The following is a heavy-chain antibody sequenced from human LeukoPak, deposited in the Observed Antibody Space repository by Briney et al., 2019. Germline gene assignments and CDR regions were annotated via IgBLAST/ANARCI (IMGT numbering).Heavy chain of an antibody. CDR1: GYRFPAYW. J-gene: IGHJ4*02. Sequence: GESLQISCKGSGYRFPAYWIGWVRQMPGKGLEWMGIIFPGDSDTRYSPSFQGQVTISADKSLSTAYLQWSSLKASDTAMYYCARSHGDNSKCDYWGQGTLVTVAS. CDR2: IFPGDSDT. D-gene: IGHD4-23*01. CDR3: ARSHGDNSKCDY. V-gene: IGHV5-51*01.